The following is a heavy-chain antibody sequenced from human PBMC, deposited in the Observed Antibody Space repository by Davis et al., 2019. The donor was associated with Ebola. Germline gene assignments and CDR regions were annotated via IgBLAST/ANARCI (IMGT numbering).Heavy chain of an antibody. D-gene: IGHD5-18*01. V-gene: IGHV4-30-2*01. CDR3: ARIQPGAFSGMDV. CDR2: IYHSGST. CDR1: GGSISSGGYS. Sequence: PSETLSLTCAVSGGSISSGGYSWSWIRQPPGKGLEWIGYIYHSGSTYYNPSLKSRVTISVDRSKNQFSLKLSSVTAADTAVYYCARIQPGAFSGMDVWGQGTTVTVSS. J-gene: IGHJ6*02.